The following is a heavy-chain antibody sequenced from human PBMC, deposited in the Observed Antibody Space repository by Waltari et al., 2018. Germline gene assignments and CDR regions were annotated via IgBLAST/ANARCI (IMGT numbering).Heavy chain of an antibody. V-gene: IGHV1-8*03. CDR3: ARAGARYCGGDCHLDP. CDR2: MNPDSGNT. D-gene: IGHD2-21*01. J-gene: IGHJ5*02. CDR1: GYTFTSYD. Sequence: QVQLVQSGAEVKKPGASVKVSCKASGYTFTSYDINWVRQATGQGLEVMGWMNPDSGNTGYAQKFQGRVTITRNTSIRTAYMELSSLRSEDTAVYYCARAGARYCGGDCHLDPWGQGTLVTVSS.